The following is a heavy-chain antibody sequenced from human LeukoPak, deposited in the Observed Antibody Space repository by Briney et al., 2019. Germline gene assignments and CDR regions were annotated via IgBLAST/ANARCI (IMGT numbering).Heavy chain of an antibody. V-gene: IGHV4-39*01. Sequence: SETLSLTCAVSGGSLSSTSHFWAWIRQPPGKGLEWIASIYFGGTTYYNPSLKSRVTIFVDTSTSQFSLRLTSVTAADTAVYYCARRSVLRYFAHGRGNNWFDPWGQGTLVTVSS. CDR1: GGSLSSTSHF. CDR2: IYFGGTT. J-gene: IGHJ5*02. CDR3: ARRSVLRYFAHGRGNNWFDP. D-gene: IGHD3-9*01.